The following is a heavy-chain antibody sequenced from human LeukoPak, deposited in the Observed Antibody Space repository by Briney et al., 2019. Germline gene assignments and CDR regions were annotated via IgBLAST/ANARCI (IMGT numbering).Heavy chain of an antibody. CDR3: ARDRGYSGYDGLDY. D-gene: IGHD5-12*01. V-gene: IGHV3-30-3*01. Sequence: PGGSLRLSCAASGFTFSNYAMHWVRQAPGKGLEWVAVISYDGSNKYDADSVKGRFTISRDNSKNTLYLLMNSLRAEDTAVYYCARDRGYSGYDGLDYWGQGTLVTVSS. CDR2: ISYDGSNK. CDR1: GFTFSNYA. J-gene: IGHJ4*02.